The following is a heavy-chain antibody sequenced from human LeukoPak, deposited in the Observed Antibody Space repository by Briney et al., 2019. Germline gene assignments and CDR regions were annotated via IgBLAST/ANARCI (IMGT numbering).Heavy chain of an antibody. CDR3: AHLPRGYSSSWLDY. D-gene: IGHD6-13*01. J-gene: IGHJ4*02. V-gene: IGHV2-5*01. CDR2: IYWNDDK. Sequence: SGPTLVKPTQTLTLTCTFSGFSLSTSGVGVGWIRQPPGKALEWLALIYWNDDKSHSPSLKSRLTITKDTSKNQVVLTMTNMDPVDTATYYCAHLPRGYSSSWLDYWGQGTLVTVSS. CDR1: GFSLSTSGVG.